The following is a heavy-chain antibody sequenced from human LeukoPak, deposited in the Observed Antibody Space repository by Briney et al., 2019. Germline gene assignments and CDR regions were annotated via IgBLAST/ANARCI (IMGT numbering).Heavy chain of an antibody. CDR1: EFSVGSNY. V-gene: IGHV3-21*01. J-gene: IGHJ3*02. CDR2: ISSSSSYI. Sequence: PGGSLRLSCAASEFSVGSNYMTWVRQAPGKGLEWVSSISSSSSYIYYADSVKGRFTISRDNAKNSLYLQMNSLRAEDTAVYYCARVGCSGGSCYSGAFDIWGQGTMVTVSS. CDR3: ARVGCSGGSCYSGAFDI. D-gene: IGHD2-15*01.